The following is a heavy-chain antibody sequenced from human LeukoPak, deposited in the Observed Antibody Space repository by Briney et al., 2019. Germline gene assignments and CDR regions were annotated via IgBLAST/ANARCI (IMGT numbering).Heavy chain of an antibody. CDR3: ARPRANWGSGYGMDV. Sequence: GGSLRLSCTASGFTFSTYWMSWVRQAPGKGLEWVANTREDGSEKYYVDSVKGRFTISRDNAKNSLYLQMKSLRAEDTAVYYCARPRANWGSGYGMDVWGQGTTVTVSS. J-gene: IGHJ6*02. D-gene: IGHD7-27*01. CDR1: GFTFSTYW. CDR2: TREDGSEK. V-gene: IGHV3-7*01.